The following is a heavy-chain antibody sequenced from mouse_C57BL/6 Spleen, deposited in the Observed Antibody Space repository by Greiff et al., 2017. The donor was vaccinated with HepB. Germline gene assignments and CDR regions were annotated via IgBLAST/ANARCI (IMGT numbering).Heavy chain of an antibody. V-gene: IGHV3-6*01. CDR1: GYSITSGYY. CDR3: AREGYDGYYVYYFDY. Sequence: EVQLMESGPGLVKPSQSLSLTCSVTGYSITSGYYWNWIRQFPGNKLEWMGYISYDGSNNYNPSLKNRISITRDTSKNQFFLKLNSVTTEDTATYYCAREGYDGYYVYYFDYWGQGTTLTVSS. CDR2: ISYDGSN. D-gene: IGHD2-3*01. J-gene: IGHJ2*01.